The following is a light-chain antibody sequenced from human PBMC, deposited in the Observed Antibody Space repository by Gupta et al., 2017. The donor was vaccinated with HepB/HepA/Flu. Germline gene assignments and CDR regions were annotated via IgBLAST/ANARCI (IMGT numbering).Light chain of an antibody. CDR2: KNN. V-gene: IGLV1-44*01. Sequence: QSVLTQPPSASGTPGQRVTISCSGSSSNIGRNTVHWYQQVPGTAPKLVMYKNNQRPSGVPDRFSGSKSGTSASLAISGLQSEDEAEYFCAEGDDRLKGGVFGGGTKLTVL. CDR3: AEGDDRLKGGV. CDR1: SSNIGRNT. J-gene: IGLJ2*01.